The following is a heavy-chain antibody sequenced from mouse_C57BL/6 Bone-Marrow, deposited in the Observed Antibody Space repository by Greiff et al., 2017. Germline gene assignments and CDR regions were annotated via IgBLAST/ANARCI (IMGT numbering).Heavy chain of an antibody. D-gene: IGHD2-2*01. J-gene: IGHJ1*03. CDR1: GFSLSTSGMG. Sequence: HVTLKESGPGILQSSQTLSLTCSFSGFSLSTSGMGVSWIRQPSGKGLEWLAHIYWDDDKRYNPSLKSRLTISKDTSRNQVFLKITSVDTADTATYYCARRAGDGYGWYFDVWGTGTTVTVSS. V-gene: IGHV8-12*01. CDR2: IYWDDDK. CDR3: ARRAGDGYGWYFDV.